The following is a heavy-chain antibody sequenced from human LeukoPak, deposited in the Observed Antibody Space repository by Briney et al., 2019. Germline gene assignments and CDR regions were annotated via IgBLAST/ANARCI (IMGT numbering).Heavy chain of an antibody. CDR1: GGSISSSSYY. D-gene: IGHD5-12*01. CDR3: ARLRVDIGPTVDY. CDR2: IYYSGST. J-gene: IGHJ4*02. V-gene: IGHV4-39*01. Sequence: SETLSLTCTVSGGSISSSSYYWGWIRQPPGKGLEWIGSIYYSGSTYYNPSLKCRVTISVDTSKNQFSLKLSSVTAADTAVYYCARLRVDIGPTVDYWGQGTLVTVSS.